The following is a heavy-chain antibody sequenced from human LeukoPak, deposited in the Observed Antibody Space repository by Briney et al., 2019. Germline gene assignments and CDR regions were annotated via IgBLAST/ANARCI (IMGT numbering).Heavy chain of an antibody. J-gene: IGHJ6*03. V-gene: IGHV3-7*01. CDR1: GFTFSSYW. D-gene: IGHD3-9*01. Sequence: GGSLRLSCGASGFTFSSYWMSWVRQAPGKGLEWVANRKQDGSAKFYVDSVKGRFTISRDNAKNSLYLQMNSLRAEDTAVYYCARVNVLRYFDWLSDYYYYYMDVWGKGTTVTVSS. CDR2: RKQDGSAK. CDR3: ARVNVLRYFDWLSDYYYYYMDV.